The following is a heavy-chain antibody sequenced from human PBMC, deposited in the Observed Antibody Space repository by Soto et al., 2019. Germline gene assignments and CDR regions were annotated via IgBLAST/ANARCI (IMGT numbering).Heavy chain of an antibody. Sequence: GESLKISCAASGFTFSSYAMSWVRQAPGKGLEWVSAISGSGGSTYYADSVKGRFTISRDNSKNTLYLQMNSLRAEDTAVYYCAKGRGRGGKLAPYYYYMDVWGKGTTVTVSS. CDR1: GFTFSSYA. J-gene: IGHJ6*03. CDR3: AKGRGRGGKLAPYYYYMDV. D-gene: IGHD6-6*01. V-gene: IGHV3-23*01. CDR2: ISGSGGST.